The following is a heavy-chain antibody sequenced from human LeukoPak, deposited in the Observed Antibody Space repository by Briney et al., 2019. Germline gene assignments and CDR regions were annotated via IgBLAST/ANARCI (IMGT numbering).Heavy chain of an antibody. CDR1: GGSVSSSSYY. J-gene: IGHJ4*02. Sequence: SETLSLTCTVSGGSVSSSSYYWSWIRQPPGKGLEWIGYIYYSGSTNYNPSLKSRVTISVDTSKNQFSLKLSSVTAADTAVYYCAREQAAADPYFDYWGQGTLVTVSS. CDR2: IYYSGST. D-gene: IGHD6-13*01. V-gene: IGHV4-61*01. CDR3: AREQAAADPYFDY.